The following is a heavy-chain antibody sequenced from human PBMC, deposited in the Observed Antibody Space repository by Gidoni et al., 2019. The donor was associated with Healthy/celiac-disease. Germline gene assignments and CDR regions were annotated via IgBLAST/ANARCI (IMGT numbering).Heavy chain of an antibody. Sequence: QVQLVESGGGVVQPGRTMSRSCPASGFTFRSYAMHWGRQAPGKGLEWVAVISYDGSNKYYADSVKGRFTISRDNSKNTLYLQMNSLRAEDTAVYYCARDLKLNSYGLWDYYYYYGMDVWGQGTTVTVSS. V-gene: IGHV3-30-3*01. J-gene: IGHJ6*02. D-gene: IGHD5-18*01. CDR3: ARDLKLNSYGLWDYYYYYGMDV. CDR1: GFTFRSYA. CDR2: ISYDGSNK.